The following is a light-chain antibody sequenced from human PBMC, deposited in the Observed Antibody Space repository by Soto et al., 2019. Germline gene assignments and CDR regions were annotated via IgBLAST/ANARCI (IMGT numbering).Light chain of an antibody. J-gene: IGLJ1*01. CDR1: SSDVGSYNL. CDR3: CSYAGSSTYV. Sequence: QSALTQPASVSGSPGQSITISCTGTSSDVGSYNLVSWYQQHPGKAPKLMIYEVTKRPSGVSNRFSGSKSGNAASLTISGLKAEDETDYYCCSYAGSSTYVFGTGPRSPS. V-gene: IGLV2-23*02. CDR2: EVT.